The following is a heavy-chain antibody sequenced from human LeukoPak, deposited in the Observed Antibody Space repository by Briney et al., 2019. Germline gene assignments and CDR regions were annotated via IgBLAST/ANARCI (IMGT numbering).Heavy chain of an antibody. CDR1: GFTLSNYE. J-gene: IGHJ5*02. CDR2: ITKGGATV. CDR3: ARLSVSITRRFDL. Sequence: GGSLRLSCAPSGFTLSNYEMNWDRLTPGKGLEWISYITKGGATVLYAESVKGRFTISRDNANSSLYLQMNSLRAEDTAVYFCARLSVSITRRFDLWGQGTLVTVSS. D-gene: IGHD3-3*01. V-gene: IGHV3-48*03.